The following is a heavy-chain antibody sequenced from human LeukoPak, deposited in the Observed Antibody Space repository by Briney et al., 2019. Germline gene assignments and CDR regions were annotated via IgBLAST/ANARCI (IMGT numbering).Heavy chain of an antibody. Sequence: SEPLSLTCTVSGGSISSGASDWGWIRQHPKRGLEWVGYINHSGSTYYNPSLGSRVTMSVDTSKNQFSLKLSSVPAADSAVYYCARAARQGFTMIVVPFFYFDLRGRGTLVTVSS. V-gene: IGHV4-31*03. CDR3: ARAARQGFTMIVVPFFYFDL. CDR2: INHSGST. D-gene: IGHD3-22*01. J-gene: IGHJ2*01. CDR1: GGSISSGASD.